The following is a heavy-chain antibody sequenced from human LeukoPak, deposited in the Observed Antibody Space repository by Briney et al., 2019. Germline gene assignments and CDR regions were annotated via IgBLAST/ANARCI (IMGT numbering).Heavy chain of an antibody. V-gene: IGHV3-23*01. CDR3: AQDIGWLQFAY. Sequence: PGGSLRLSCAASGFTFSSYGMNWVRQAPGKGLEWISGISPSGGGTYYADFVKGRFTISRDDSKNTLYLQMNSLRGDDTAVYYCAQDIGWLQFAYWGLGTLVTVSS. CDR2: ISPSGGGT. J-gene: IGHJ4*02. D-gene: IGHD5-24*01. CDR1: GFTFSSYG.